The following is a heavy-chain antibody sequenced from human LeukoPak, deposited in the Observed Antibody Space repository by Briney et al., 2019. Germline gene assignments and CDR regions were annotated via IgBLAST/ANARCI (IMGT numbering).Heavy chain of an antibody. D-gene: IGHD5-24*01. V-gene: IGHV3-9*01. Sequence: PGRSLRLFCAASGFTFDDYAMHWVRQAPGKGLEWVSGISWNSGSIGYADSVKGRFTISRDNAKNSLYLQMNSLRAEDTALYYCARDGYNFRFVDYWGQGTLVTVSS. J-gene: IGHJ4*02. CDR1: GFTFDDYA. CDR2: ISWNSGSI. CDR3: ARDGYNFRFVDY.